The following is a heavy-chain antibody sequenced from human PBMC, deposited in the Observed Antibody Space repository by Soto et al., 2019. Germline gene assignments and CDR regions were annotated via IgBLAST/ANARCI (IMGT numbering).Heavy chain of an antibody. Sequence: PSETLSLTCAVHGDSFSGYYWSWIRQSPGKGLEWIGEIDHSGSANYNPSLTSRVSMSVDTSSQQVSLKLSSVTAADTAVYYCARESFSKVTPGSYFDYWGQGTLVTVSS. CDR2: IDHSGSA. D-gene: IGHD5-18*01. V-gene: IGHV4-34*01. J-gene: IGHJ4*02. CDR1: GDSFSGYY. CDR3: ARESFSKVTPGSYFDY.